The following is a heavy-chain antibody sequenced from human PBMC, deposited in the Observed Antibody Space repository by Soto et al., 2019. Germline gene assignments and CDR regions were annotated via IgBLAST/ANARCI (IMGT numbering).Heavy chain of an antibody. V-gene: IGHV3-9*01. Sequence: VRQAPGKGLEWVSGIGWDSGKMGYAESVKGRFIVSRDNTKKSLYLQMNDLRPEDTALYFCAKDAGSTWFNYFDSWGQGTLVTVSS. CDR3: AKDAGSTWFNYFDS. D-gene: IGHD6-13*01. J-gene: IGHJ4*02. CDR2: IGWDSGKM.